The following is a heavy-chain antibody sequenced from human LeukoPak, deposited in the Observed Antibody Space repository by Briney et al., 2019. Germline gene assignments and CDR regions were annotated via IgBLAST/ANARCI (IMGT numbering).Heavy chain of an antibody. J-gene: IGHJ6*03. V-gene: IGHV4-39*07. D-gene: IGHD5-18*01. Sequence: SETLSLTWTVSGGSISSSSYYWGWIRQPPGKGLEWIGSIYYSGSTYYNLSLKIRVTMSVDMTKNQMSLKLMSFTAADTAVYYCARGGDGTPQLWLLSPGYYYYMDVWGKGTTVTVSS. CDR1: GGSISSSSYY. CDR3: ARGGDGTPQLWLLSPGYYYYMDV. CDR2: IYYSGST.